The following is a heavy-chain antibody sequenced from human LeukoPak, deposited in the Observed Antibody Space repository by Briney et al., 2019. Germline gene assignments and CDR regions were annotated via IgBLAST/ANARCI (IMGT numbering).Heavy chain of an antibody. J-gene: IGHJ5*02. V-gene: IGHV3-7*05. CDR3: ARDVNYYDSSGYLNWFDP. CDR2: IKQDGSET. Sequence: GGSLRLSCVGAGFTFYHYWMSWVRQAPGKGLEWVANIKQDGSETYYVDSVKGRITISRDNSKNSLYLQINSLRAEDTAVYYCARDVNYYDSSGYLNWFDPWGQGTLVTVSS. CDR1: GFTFYHYW. D-gene: IGHD3-22*01.